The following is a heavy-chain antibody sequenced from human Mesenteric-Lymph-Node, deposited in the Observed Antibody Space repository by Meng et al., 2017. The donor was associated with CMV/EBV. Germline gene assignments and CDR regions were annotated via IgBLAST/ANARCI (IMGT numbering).Heavy chain of an antibody. V-gene: IGHV3-23*01. CDR2: ISGGGGTT. CDR3: AKDGDYDFSYFDY. CDR1: GFTFSSHD. J-gene: IGHJ4*02. D-gene: IGHD3-3*01. Sequence: ETLSLTCAASGFTFSSHDMSWVRQAPGKGLEWVSHISGGGGTTYYADSVKGRFTISRDNSKNTLYLQMNSLGAEDTAVYYCAKDGDYDFSYFDYWGQGSLVTVSS.